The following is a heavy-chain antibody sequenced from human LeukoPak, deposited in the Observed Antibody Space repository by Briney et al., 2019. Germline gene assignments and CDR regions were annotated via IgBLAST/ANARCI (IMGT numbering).Heavy chain of an antibody. D-gene: IGHD2-2*01. CDR2: INHSGST. Sequence: PSETLSLTCAVYGGSFSGYYWSWIRQPPGKGLEWIGEINHSGSTNYNPSLKSRVTISVDTSKNQFSLKLSSVTAADTAVYYCARVGGRHPIRYCSSTSCYEGARLPSYGMDVWGQGTTVTVSS. CDR3: ARVGGRHPIRYCSSTSCYEGARLPSYGMDV. J-gene: IGHJ6*02. V-gene: IGHV4-34*01. CDR1: GGSFSGYY.